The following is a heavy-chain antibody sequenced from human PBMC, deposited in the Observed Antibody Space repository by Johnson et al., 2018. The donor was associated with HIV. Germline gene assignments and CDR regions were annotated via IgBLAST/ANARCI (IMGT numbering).Heavy chain of an antibody. Sequence: QVQLVESGGGVVQPGRSLRLSCAASGFTFSSYAMHWVRQAPGKGLEWVAVISYDGSNKYYAEAVKGRVTIYRDRAKHSLYLKMNSLRAEDTAVYYCARVDRSWSFDIWGQGTMVTVSS. CDR1: GFTFSSYA. CDR2: ISYDGSNK. CDR3: ARVDRSWSFDI. V-gene: IGHV3-30*04. D-gene: IGHD2-15*01. J-gene: IGHJ3*02.